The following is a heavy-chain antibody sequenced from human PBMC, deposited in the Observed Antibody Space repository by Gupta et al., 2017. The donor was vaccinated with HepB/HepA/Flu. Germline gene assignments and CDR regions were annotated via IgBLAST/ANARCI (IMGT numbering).Heavy chain of an antibody. CDR2: IKKDGSEI. Sequence: EVQLVESGGGLVQPGGSLRLSCAASGFTFSNNWMNWVRQAPGKGLEWVAVIKKDGSEIYYLDSVKGRFTISRDNAKSSLYLQMNSLRVEDTALYYCHSYNGWGQGTLVTVSS. V-gene: IGHV3-7*01. CDR1: GFTFSNNW. J-gene: IGHJ4*02. D-gene: IGHD2-8*01. CDR3: HSYNG.